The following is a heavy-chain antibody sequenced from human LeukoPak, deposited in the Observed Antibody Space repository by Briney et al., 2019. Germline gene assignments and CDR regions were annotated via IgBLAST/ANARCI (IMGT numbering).Heavy chain of an antibody. Sequence: PGGSLRLSCRASGFTFSRHWMTWVRQAPGKGLEWMANIKEDGSEKYYVDSLKGRVLISRDNAKTSLYLQLNNLRVEDTAVYYCAREWDSGWGGIYFDNWGLGTLVTVSS. CDR3: AREWDSGWGGIYFDN. V-gene: IGHV3-7*01. J-gene: IGHJ4*02. CDR1: GFTFSRHW. CDR2: IKEDGSEK. D-gene: IGHD1-26*01.